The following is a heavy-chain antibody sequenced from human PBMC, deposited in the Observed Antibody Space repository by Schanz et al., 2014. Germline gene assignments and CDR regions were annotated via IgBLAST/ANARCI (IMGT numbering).Heavy chain of an antibody. Sequence: QVYLVESGGDLVKPGGSLRLSCAASGFTFSDYYMAWIRQAPGKGLEWVSHISGSSIHKNYADSVKGRFSISRDNGETSVYLQINSLRVEDTAVYYCARDAVALVPEYFMDVWGKGTTVTVSS. CDR1: GFTFSDYY. V-gene: IGHV3-11*06. CDR2: ISGSSIHK. J-gene: IGHJ6*03. D-gene: IGHD2-15*01. CDR3: ARDAVALVPEYFMDV.